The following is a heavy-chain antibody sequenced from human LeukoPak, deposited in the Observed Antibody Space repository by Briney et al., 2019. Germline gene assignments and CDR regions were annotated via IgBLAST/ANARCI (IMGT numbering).Heavy chain of an antibody. Sequence: GRSLRLSCAASGFTFSSYGMHWVRQAPGKGLEWVAVISCDGSNKYYADSVKGRFTISRDNSKNTLYLQMNSLRAEDTAVYYCAKDRVAAAPAYFDYWGQGTLVTVSS. CDR3: AKDRVAAAPAYFDY. J-gene: IGHJ4*02. D-gene: IGHD6-13*01. V-gene: IGHV3-30*18. CDR2: ISCDGSNK. CDR1: GFTFSSYG.